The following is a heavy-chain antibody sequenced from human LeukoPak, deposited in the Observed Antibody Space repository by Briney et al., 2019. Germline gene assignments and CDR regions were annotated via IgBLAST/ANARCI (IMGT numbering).Heavy chain of an antibody. J-gene: IGHJ6*03. CDR1: GFTFSSYS. CDR2: INHSRNS. V-gene: IGHV4-34*01. CDR3: ARRLGRKFGERFYYYHYMDV. D-gene: IGHD3-10*01. Sequence: GSLRLSCAASGFTFSSYSMNWVRQPPGKGLEWIGEINHSRNSKYNPSLKSRVTISVDTSKNQFSLKLSSVTAADTAVYYCARRLGRKFGERFYYYHYMDVWGKGTTVTISS.